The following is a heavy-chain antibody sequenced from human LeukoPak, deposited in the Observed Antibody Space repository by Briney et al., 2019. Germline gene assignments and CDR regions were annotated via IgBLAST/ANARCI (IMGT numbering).Heavy chain of an antibody. CDR1: GFIFSSYW. V-gene: IGHV3-7*01. J-gene: IGHJ4*02. D-gene: IGHD1-26*01. CDR3: ARDRGELLN. CDR2: IKEDGSEK. Sequence: GGSLRLSCAASGFIFSSYWMSWVRQAPGKGLEWVGNIKEDGSEKRYVDSLKGRFTISRDNAKSSLYLQMNSLRGEDTAVYYCARDRGELLNWGQGTLVTVSS.